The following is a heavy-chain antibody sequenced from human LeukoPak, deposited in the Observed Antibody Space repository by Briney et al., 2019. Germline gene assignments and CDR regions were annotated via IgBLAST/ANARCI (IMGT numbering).Heavy chain of an antibody. J-gene: IGHJ4*02. D-gene: IGHD4-17*01. Sequence: PSETLSLTCTVSGGSISSYYWSWIRQPPGKGLEWIGYIYYSGSTNYNPSLKSRVTISVDTSKDQFSLKLSSVTAADTAVYYCARDFGGDGDSYWGQGTLVTVSS. V-gene: IGHV4-59*12. CDR1: GGSISSYY. CDR2: IYYSGST. CDR3: ARDFGGDGDSY.